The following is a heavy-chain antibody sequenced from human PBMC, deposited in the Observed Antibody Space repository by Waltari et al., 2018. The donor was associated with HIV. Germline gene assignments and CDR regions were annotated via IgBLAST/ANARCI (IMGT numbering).Heavy chain of an antibody. D-gene: IGHD1-26*01. J-gene: IGHJ4*02. V-gene: IGHV1-8*01. CDR2: MNPHRGTT. CDR3: ARVRRPSGSYYLSY. CDR1: GYTFTSYD. Sequence: VQLEQSGAEVKKPGASVKVSCQASGYTFTSYDIFWVRQATGKGLEWMGWMNPHRGTTAYAQKFQGRVTMTRNTSITTAYMELSSLRSEDTAVYYCARVRRPSGSYYLSYWGQGTLVTVSS.